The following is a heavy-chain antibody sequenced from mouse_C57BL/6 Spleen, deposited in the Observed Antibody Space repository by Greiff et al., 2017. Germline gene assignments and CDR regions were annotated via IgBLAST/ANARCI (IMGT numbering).Heavy chain of an antibody. CDR1: GYSTTSGYY. J-gene: IGHJ2*01. V-gene: IGHV3-6*01. Sequence: EVKLQESGPGLVKPSQSLSLTCSVTGYSTTSGYYWNWIRQFPGNKLEWMGYISYDGSNNYNPSLKNRISITRDTSKNQFFLKLNSVTTEDTATYYCARARYYFDYWGQGTTLTVSS. CDR3: ARARYYFDY. CDR2: ISYDGSN.